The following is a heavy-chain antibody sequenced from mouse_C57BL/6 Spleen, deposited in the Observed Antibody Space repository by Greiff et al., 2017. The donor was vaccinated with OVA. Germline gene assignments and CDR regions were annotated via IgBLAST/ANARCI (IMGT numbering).Heavy chain of an antibody. J-gene: IGHJ3*01. CDR1: GYTFTDYN. D-gene: IGHD2-5*01. Sequence: VQLQQSGPELVKPGASVKIPCKASGYTFTDYNMDWVKQSHGKSLEWIGDINPNNGGTIYNQKFKGKATLTVDKSSSTAYMELRSLTSEDTAVYYCAREAYYSTAGFAYWGQGTLVTISA. CDR2: INPNNGGT. V-gene: IGHV1-18*01. CDR3: AREAYYSTAGFAY.